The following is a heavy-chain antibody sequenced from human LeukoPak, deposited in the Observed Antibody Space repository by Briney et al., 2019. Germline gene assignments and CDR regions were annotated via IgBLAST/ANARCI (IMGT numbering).Heavy chain of an antibody. CDR1: GDSISSYY. CDR2: IYYSGST. J-gene: IGHJ4*02. D-gene: IGHD2-21*02. V-gene: IGHV4-59*01. CDR3: ARKVVVTDAFDY. Sequence: SETLSLTCTVSGDSISSYYWSWIRQPPGKGLEWIGYIYYSGSTNYNPSLKSRVTISVDTSKNQFSLKLSSVTAADTAVYYCARKVVVTDAFDYWGQGTLVTVSS.